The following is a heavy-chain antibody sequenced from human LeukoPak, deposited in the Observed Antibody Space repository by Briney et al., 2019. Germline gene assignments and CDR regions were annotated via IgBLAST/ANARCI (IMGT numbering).Heavy chain of an antibody. J-gene: IGHJ4*02. V-gene: IGHV3-48*01. D-gene: IGHD5-18*01. CDR2: ISSSSGTI. Sequence: GGSLRLSCEASGFTFASHAMNWVRQAPGKGLEWLSYISSSSGTIYYADSVKGRFTISGDNAKNSLYLQMNSLRAEDTAVYYCARALGYSYGYAVDYWGQGTLVTVSS. CDR1: GFTFASHA. CDR3: ARALGYSYGYAVDY.